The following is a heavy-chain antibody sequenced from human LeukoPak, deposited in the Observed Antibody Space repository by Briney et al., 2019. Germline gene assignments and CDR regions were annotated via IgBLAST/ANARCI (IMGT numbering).Heavy chain of an antibody. V-gene: IGHV1-69*01. D-gene: IGHD1-26*01. CDR1: GGTFSSYA. Sequence: GSSVNVSCKASGGTFSSYAISWVRQAPGQGLEWMGGIIPIFGTANYAQKFQGRVTITADESTSTAYMELSSLRSEDTAVYYCARTIVGATPSYFDYWGQGTLVTVSS. CDR3: ARTIVGATPSYFDY. CDR2: IIPIFGTA. J-gene: IGHJ4*02.